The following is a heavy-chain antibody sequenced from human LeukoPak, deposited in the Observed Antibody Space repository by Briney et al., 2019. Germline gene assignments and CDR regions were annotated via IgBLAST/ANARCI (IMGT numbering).Heavy chain of an antibody. CDR1: GGTFSSYA. CDR3: ARGYCSGGSCNYFDY. J-gene: IGHJ4*02. D-gene: IGHD2-15*01. CDR2: IIPILGIA. V-gene: IGHV1-69*04. Sequence: ASVKVSCKASGGTFSSYAISWVRQAPGQGLERMGRIIPILGIANYAQKFQGRVTITADKSTSTAYMELSSLRSEDTAVYYCARGYCSGGSCNYFDYWGQGTLVTVSS.